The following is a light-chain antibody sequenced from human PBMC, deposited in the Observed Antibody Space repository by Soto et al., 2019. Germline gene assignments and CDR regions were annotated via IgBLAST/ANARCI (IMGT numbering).Light chain of an antibody. CDR3: QQYGSSPPWT. CDR2: GAS. CDR1: QSVSSSY. V-gene: IGKV3-20*01. Sequence: EIVLTQSPGTLSLSPGERATLSCRASQSVSSSYLAWYQQKPGQAPRLLIYGASSRATGIPVRFSCSGSGTDFSLTISRLEPEDFVVYYCQQYGSSPPWTFGQGTKVEIK. J-gene: IGKJ1*01.